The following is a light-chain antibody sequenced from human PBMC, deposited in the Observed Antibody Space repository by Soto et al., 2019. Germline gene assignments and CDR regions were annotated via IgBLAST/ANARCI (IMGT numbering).Light chain of an antibody. Sequence: DLQMTQSPSSLSASVGDRVTITCRASQSISSYLHWYQQKPWKAPKLLIYAASSLQSGVPSRFSGSGSGTDFTLTISSLQPEDFATYYCQRSFSTPLTFGGGTKVEIK. CDR2: AAS. V-gene: IGKV1-39*01. J-gene: IGKJ4*01. CDR1: QSISSY. CDR3: QRSFSTPLT.